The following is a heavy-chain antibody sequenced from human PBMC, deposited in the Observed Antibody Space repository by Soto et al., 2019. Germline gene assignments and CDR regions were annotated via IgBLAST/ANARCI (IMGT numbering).Heavy chain of an antibody. J-gene: IGHJ3*02. Sequence: QVQQQQWGAGLLKPSETLSLTCTVSRGFFGGYYWNWIRQSPGKGLEWIGEINHTGSNNYNPSLKSRVTMTIDMSKNQISLKLSSLTAADTAVYYCARGGSSDWQVAFDIRGQGTMVTLSS. V-gene: IGHV4-34*01. D-gene: IGHD6-19*01. CDR3: ARGGSSDWQVAFDI. CDR1: RGFFGGYY. CDR2: INHTGSN.